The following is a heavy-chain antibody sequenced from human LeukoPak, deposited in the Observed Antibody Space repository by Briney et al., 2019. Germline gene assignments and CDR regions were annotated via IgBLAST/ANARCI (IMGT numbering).Heavy chain of an antibody. CDR3: ARDFLTGYFDY. CDR2: ISSSGSTK. D-gene: IGHD3-9*01. J-gene: IGHJ4*02. Sequence: GGSLRPSCAASGFTFSTYNMNWVRQAPGKGLEWVSYISSSGSTKYYADSVKGRFTISRDNVKNSLFLPMNSLSDEDTAVYYCARDFLTGYFDYWGQGTLVTVSS. CDR1: GFTFSTYN. V-gene: IGHV3-48*02.